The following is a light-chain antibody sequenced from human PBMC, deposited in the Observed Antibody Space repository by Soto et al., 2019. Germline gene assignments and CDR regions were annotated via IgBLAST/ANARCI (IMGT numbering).Light chain of an antibody. V-gene: IGKV3-11*01. CDR3: QQRSNWPPWT. CDR2: DAS. J-gene: IGKJ1*01. Sequence: EIVLTQAPATLSLSPGERDTLACRASQSVSSYLAWYQQKPGQAPRLLIYDASTRATGIPARFSGSGSGTVFTLTISSLEPEDFAVYYCQQRSNWPPWTFGQGTKVDIK. CDR1: QSVSSY.